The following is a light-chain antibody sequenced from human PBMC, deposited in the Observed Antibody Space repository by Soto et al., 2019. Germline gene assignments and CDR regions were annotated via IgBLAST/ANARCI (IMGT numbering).Light chain of an antibody. J-gene: IGLJ2*01. V-gene: IGLV1-44*01. CDR2: SIN. Sequence: QPVLTQPPSASGTPGQRVTISCSGSSSNIGTNTVNWYQHLPGTAPKLLIYSINQRPSGVPDRFSGSKSGTSASLAISGLQSEDEADYYCAAWDDSLSGPVFGGGTKVTVL. CDR3: AAWDDSLSGPV. CDR1: SSNIGTNT.